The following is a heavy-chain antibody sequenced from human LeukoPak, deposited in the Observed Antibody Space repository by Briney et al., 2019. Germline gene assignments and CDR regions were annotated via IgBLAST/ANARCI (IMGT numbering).Heavy chain of an antibody. CDR2: IYHSGST. Sequence: MPSETLSLTCAVSGGSISSSNWWSWVRQSPGKGLEWIGEIYHSGSTNYNPSLKSRVTISVDKSKNQFSLKLSSVTAADTAVYYCARGGRLYYDSSSYCFDYWGQGTLVTVSS. J-gene: IGHJ4*02. CDR1: GGSISSSNW. V-gene: IGHV4-4*02. CDR3: ARGGRLYYDSSSYCFDY. D-gene: IGHD3-22*01.